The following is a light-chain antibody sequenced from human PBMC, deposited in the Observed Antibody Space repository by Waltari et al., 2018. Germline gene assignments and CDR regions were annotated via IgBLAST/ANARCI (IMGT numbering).Light chain of an antibody. Sequence: QSVLTQPPSASGTPGQRVTISCSGSSSNIGSNYVYWYQQLPGTAPKLLIDRNNQRPSGVPDRFSGSKSGTSASLAISGLRSEDEADYYCAAWDDSLSDVVFGGGTKLTVL. CDR2: RNN. J-gene: IGLJ2*01. V-gene: IGLV1-47*01. CDR1: SSNIGSNY. CDR3: AAWDDSLSDVV.